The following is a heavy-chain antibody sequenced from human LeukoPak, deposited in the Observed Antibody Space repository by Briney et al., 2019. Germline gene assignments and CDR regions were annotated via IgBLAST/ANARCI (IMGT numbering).Heavy chain of an antibody. J-gene: IGHJ6*03. Sequence: GGSLRLSCAASGFTFSSYWMHWVRQAPGKGLVWVSRINTDGSSTSYADSVKGRFTISRDNAKNTLYLQMNSLRAEDTAVYYCARGGTDYYYYYMDVWGKGTPVTVSS. CDR1: GFTFSSYW. CDR3: ARGGTDYYYYYMDV. V-gene: IGHV3-74*01. CDR2: INTDGSST.